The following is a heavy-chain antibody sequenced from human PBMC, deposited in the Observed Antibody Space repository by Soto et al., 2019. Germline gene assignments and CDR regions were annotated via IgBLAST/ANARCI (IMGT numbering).Heavy chain of an antibody. CDR1: GYTFTSYG. V-gene: IGHV1-18*01. Sequence: ASVKVSCKASGYTFTSYGISWVRQAPGQGLEWMGWISAYNGNTNYAQKLQGRVTMTTDTSTSTAYMELRSLRSDDTAVYYCARGMYYYDSSGYGWNDAFDIWGQGTMVTV. J-gene: IGHJ3*02. CDR3: ARGMYYYDSSGYGWNDAFDI. CDR2: ISAYNGNT. D-gene: IGHD3-22*01.